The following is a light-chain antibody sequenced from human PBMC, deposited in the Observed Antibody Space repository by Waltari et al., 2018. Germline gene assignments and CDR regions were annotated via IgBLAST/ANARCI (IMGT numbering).Light chain of an antibody. V-gene: IGKV1-6*01. J-gene: IGKJ1*01. CDR1: QGIRND. Sequence: AIQMTKSPSSLSASVGHRGTITCRASQGIRNDLGWYQQKPGKAPKLLIYAASSLQSGVPSRFSGSGSGTDFTLTISSLQPEDFATYYCLQDYNYPRTFGQGTKVEIK. CDR2: AAS. CDR3: LQDYNYPRT.